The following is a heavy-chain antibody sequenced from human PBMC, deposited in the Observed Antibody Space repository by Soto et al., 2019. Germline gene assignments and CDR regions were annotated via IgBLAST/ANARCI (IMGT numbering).Heavy chain of an antibody. V-gene: IGHV3-21*06. CDR3: ARESEDLTSNFDY. CDR1: GFTFTRYS. CDR2: ISSTTNYI. J-gene: IGHJ4*02. Sequence: GGALRLSCAASGFTFTRYSMNWVRQAPGKGLEWVSSISSTTNYIYYGDSMKGRFTISRDNAKNSLYLEMNSLRAEDTAVYYCARESEDLTSNFDYWGQGALVTVSS.